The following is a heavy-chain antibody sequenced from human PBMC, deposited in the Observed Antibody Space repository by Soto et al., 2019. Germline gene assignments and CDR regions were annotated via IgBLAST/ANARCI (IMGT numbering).Heavy chain of an antibody. CDR2: IWYDGSNK. V-gene: IGHV3-33*01. Sequence: GGSLRLSCAASGFTFSSYGMHWVRQAPGKGLEWVAVIWYDGSNKYYADSVKGRFTISRDNSKNTLYLQMNSLRAEDTAVYYCARDGLDYVDAFDIWGQGTMVTV. J-gene: IGHJ3*02. CDR1: GFTFSSYG. CDR3: ARDGLDYVDAFDI. D-gene: IGHD4-17*01.